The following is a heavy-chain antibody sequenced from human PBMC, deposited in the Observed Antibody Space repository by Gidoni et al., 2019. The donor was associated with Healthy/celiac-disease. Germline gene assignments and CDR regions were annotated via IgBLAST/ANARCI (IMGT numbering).Heavy chain of an antibody. D-gene: IGHD2-2*01. CDR1: GGSISSGSYY. Sequence: QVQLQESGPRLVTPSQTLSLTCTVSGGSISSGSYYWSWIRQPAGKGLEWIGRIYTSGSTNYNPSLKSRVTISVDTSKNQFSLKLSSVTAADTAVYYCARDRVVVPAARSYYYYMDVWGKGTTVTVSS. V-gene: IGHV4-61*02. CDR2: IYTSGST. J-gene: IGHJ6*03. CDR3: ARDRVVVPAARSYYYYMDV.